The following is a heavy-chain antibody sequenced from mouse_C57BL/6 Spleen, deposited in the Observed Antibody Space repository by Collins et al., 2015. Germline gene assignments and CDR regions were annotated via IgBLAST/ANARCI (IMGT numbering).Heavy chain of an antibody. CDR3: ARGGDYDGYAMDY. CDR1: GYTFTGYW. Sequence: QVQLQQSGAELMKPGASVKLSCKATGYTFTGYWIEWVKQRPGHGLEWIGEILPGSGGTNYNEKFKGKATFTADTSSNTAYMQLSSLTTEDSAIYYCARGGDYDGYAMDYWGQGTSVTVSS. V-gene: IGHV1-9*01. J-gene: IGHJ4*01. D-gene: IGHD2-4*01. CDR2: ILPGSGGT.